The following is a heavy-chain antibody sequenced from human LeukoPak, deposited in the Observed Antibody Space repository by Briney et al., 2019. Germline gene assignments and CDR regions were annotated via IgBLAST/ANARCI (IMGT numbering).Heavy chain of an antibody. D-gene: IGHD3-22*01. V-gene: IGHV1-2*02. Sequence: ASVKVSCKASGNTFTGYYMHWVRQAPGQGLEWMGWINPNSGGTNYAQKFQGRVTMTRDASISTAYMELSRLRSDDTAVYYRARVAYDSIDYWGQGTLVTVSS. CDR1: GNTFTGYY. J-gene: IGHJ4*02. CDR2: INPNSGGT. CDR3: ARVAYDSIDY.